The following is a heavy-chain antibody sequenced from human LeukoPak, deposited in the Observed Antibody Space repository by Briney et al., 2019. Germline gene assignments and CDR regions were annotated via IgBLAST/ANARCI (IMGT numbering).Heavy chain of an antibody. J-gene: IGHJ4*02. Sequence: SGGSLRVSCAASGFTFSNYAMSWVRQAPGKGLEWVSGISGTSGTINYAAPVKGRFTISRDNSKNTLYLQMNSLRVDDMAVYYCAKRLGDPRAFDYWGQGTLVTVSS. CDR3: AKRLGDPRAFDY. D-gene: IGHD2-21*02. CDR2: ISGTSGTI. V-gene: IGHV3-23*01. CDR1: GFTFSNYA.